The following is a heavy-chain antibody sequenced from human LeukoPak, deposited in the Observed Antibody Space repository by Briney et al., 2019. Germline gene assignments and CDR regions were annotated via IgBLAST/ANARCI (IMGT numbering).Heavy chain of an antibody. CDR3: ARARGAVAIDY. J-gene: IGHJ4*02. D-gene: IGHD6-19*01. CDR1: GGSISCSSYY. V-gene: IGHV4-39*07. Sequence: SETLSLTCTVSGGSISCSSYYGGWIRQPPGKGLEWIGSIYYSGSTYYNPSLKSRVTISVDTSKNQFSLKLSSVTAADTAVYYCARARGAVAIDYWGRGTLVTVSS. CDR2: IYYSGST.